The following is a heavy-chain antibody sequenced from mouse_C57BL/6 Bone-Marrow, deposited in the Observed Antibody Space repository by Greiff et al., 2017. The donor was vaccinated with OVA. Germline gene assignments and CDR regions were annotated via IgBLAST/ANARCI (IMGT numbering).Heavy chain of an antibody. J-gene: IGHJ3*01. V-gene: IGHV10-3*01. CDR3: VRVGDYGYGTWFAY. Sequence: EVMLVESGGGLVQPKGSLKLSCAASGFTFNTYAMHWVRQAPGKGLEWVARIRSKSSNYATYYADSVKDRFTISRDDSQSMLYLQMNNLKTEDTAMYYCVRVGDYGYGTWFAYWGQGTLVTVSA. D-gene: IGHD2-2*01. CDR2: IRSKSSNYAT. CDR1: GFTFNTYA.